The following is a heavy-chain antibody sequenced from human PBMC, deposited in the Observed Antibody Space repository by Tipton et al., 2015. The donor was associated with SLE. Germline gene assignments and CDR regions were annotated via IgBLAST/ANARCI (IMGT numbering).Heavy chain of an antibody. V-gene: IGHV4-38-2*02. J-gene: IGHJ4*02. CDR3: ARFGIAGDYYFDY. Sequence: TLSLTCTVSGYSIDNGYYWAWIRQPPGKGLEWIGSIYQTGSTYSSPSLKSRLTMSVDTSRNQFSLKLSSVTAADTAVYYCARFGIAGDYYFDYWGQGSRVSVSS. CDR1: GYSIDNGYY. D-gene: IGHD7-27*01. CDR2: IYQTGST.